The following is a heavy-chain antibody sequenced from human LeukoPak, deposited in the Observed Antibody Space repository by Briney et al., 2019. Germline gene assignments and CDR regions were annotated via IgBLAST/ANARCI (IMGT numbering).Heavy chain of an antibody. CDR1: GFTFSSYW. J-gene: IGHJ4*02. Sequence: GGSLRLSCAASGFTFSSYWMSWVRQAPGKGLEWVANIKQDGSEKYYVDSVKGRFTISRDNAKNSLYLQMNSLRAEDTAVYYCARTLTVAGTGSFDYWGQGTLVTVSS. CDR2: IKQDGSEK. D-gene: IGHD6-19*01. CDR3: ARTLTVAGTGSFDY. V-gene: IGHV3-7*01.